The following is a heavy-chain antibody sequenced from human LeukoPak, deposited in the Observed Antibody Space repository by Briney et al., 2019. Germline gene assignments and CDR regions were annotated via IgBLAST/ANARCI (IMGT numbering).Heavy chain of an antibody. Sequence: PGGSLRLSCAASGFTFTSYNMNWVRQAPRKGLEWVSSITSSSSYIYYADSVKGRFTISRDNAKNSLYLQMDSLRVEDTAVYYCARDPYSGNYGAYYYYYVDVWGKGTTVTISS. CDR3: ARDPYSGNYGAYYYYYVDV. J-gene: IGHJ6*03. CDR2: ITSSSSYI. V-gene: IGHV3-21*06. D-gene: IGHD1-26*01. CDR1: GFTFTSYN.